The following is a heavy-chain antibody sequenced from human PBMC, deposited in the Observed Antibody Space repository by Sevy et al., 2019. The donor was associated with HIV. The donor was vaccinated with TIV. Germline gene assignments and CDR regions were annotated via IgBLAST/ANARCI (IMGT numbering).Heavy chain of an antibody. D-gene: IGHD4-4*01. J-gene: IGHJ4*02. V-gene: IGHV3-49*04. CDR1: GFAFSDYA. CDR3: TRSVTTIY. CDR2: IRNKEYNGTT. Sequence: GGSLRLSCTGSGFAFSDYALSWVRQAPGKGLEWVGFIRNKEYNGTTEYAASVKGRFFISRDDSKSVDYLDMNSLKTADTGLYYCTRSVTTIYWGRGTLVTVSS.